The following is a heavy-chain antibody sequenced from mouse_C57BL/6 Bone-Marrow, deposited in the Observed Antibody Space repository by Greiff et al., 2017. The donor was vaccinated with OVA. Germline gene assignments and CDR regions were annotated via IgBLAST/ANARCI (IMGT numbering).Heavy chain of an antibody. CDR1: GFNIKDDY. CDR3: TTRLMDY. Sequence: VHVKQSGAELVRPGASVKLSCTASGFNIKDDYMHWVKQRPEQGLEWIGWIDPENGDTEYASKFQGKATITADTSSNTAYLQLSSLTSEDTAVYYCTTRLMDYWGQGTSVTVSS. V-gene: IGHV14-4*01. CDR2: IDPENGDT. D-gene: IGHD3-2*02. J-gene: IGHJ4*01.